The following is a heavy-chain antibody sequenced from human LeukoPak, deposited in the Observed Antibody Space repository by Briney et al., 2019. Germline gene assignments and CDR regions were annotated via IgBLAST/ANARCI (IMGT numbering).Heavy chain of an antibody. CDR2: IYTSGST. V-gene: IGHV4-61*02. J-gene: IGHJ4*02. Sequence: SQTLSLTCTVFGGSISSGSYYWSWIRQPAGKGLEWIGRIYTSGSTNYNPSLKSRVTISVDTSKNQFSLKLSSVTAADTAVYYCARSGPGDYWGQGTLVTVSS. D-gene: IGHD7-27*01. CDR3: ARSGPGDY. CDR1: GGSISSGSYY.